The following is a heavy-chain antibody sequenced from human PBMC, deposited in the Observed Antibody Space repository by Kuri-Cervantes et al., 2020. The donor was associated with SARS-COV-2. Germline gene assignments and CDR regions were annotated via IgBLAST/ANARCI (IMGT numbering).Heavy chain of an antibody. CDR3: ARGGERGWSYYWWFDP. J-gene: IGHJ5*02. Sequence: ESLKISCAVYGGSFSGYYWSWIRQPAGKGLEWIGRIYTSGSTNYNPSLKSRVTMSVDTSKNQFSLKLSSVTAADTAVYYCARGGERGWSYYWWFDPWGQGTLVTVSS. CDR1: GGSFSGYY. CDR2: IYTSGST. V-gene: IGHV4-59*10. D-gene: IGHD1-26*01.